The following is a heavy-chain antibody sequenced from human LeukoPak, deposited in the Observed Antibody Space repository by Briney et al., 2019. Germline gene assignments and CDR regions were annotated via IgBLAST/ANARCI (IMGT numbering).Heavy chain of an antibody. CDR1: GGTFSSYT. V-gene: IGHV1-69*04. Sequence: GASVKVSCKASGGTFSSYTISWVRQAPGQGLEWMGRIIPILGIANYAQKFQGRVTITADESTSTAYMELSSLRSEDTAVYYCARDAGDCXGDCYLNWFDPWGQGTLVXVSS. CDR3: ARDAGDCXGDCYLNWFDP. D-gene: IGHD2-21*01. J-gene: IGHJ5*02. CDR2: IIPILGIA.